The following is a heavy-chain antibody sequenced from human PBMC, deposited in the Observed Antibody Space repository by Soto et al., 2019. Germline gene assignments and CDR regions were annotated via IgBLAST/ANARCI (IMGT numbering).Heavy chain of an antibody. CDR1: GFIFTTFS. CDR2: ISGDGGTA. D-gene: IGHD4-17*01. V-gene: IGHV3-23*01. CDR3: AKEDDYGDYADDAFDV. J-gene: IGHJ3*01. Sequence: GGSLRLSCAASGFIFTTFSMSWVRQAPGKGLEWVSAISGDGGTAYYADSVKGRFSISRDNSKNTLDLQLNNLRAEDTAVYYCAKEDDYGDYADDAFDVWGQGTMVTVSS.